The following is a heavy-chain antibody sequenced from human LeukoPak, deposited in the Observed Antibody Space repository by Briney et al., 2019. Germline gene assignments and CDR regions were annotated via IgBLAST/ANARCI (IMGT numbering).Heavy chain of an antibody. CDR1: GGFISSGGYY. J-gene: IGHJ4*02. CDR3: ARERGGNFDY. CDR2: IYYSGST. D-gene: IGHD3-16*01. V-gene: IGHV4-31*03. Sequence: PSETLSLTCTVSGGFISSGGYYWSWIRQHPGKGLEWIGYIYYSGSTYYNPSLKSRVTISVDTSKNQFSLKLSSVTAADTAVYYCARERGGNFDYWGQGTLVTVSS.